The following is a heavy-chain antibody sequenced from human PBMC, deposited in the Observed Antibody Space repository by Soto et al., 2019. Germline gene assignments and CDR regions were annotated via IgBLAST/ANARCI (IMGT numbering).Heavy chain of an antibody. CDR1: GGTFSSYT. V-gene: IGHV1-69*02. D-gene: IGHD5-12*01. CDR3: ATSTKSNVDLVATLGMDV. Sequence: QVQLVQSGAEVKKPGSSVKVSCKASGGTFSSYTISWVRQAPGQGLEWMGRIIPILGIANYAQKFQGRVTITADKSTSTAYMELSSLRSEDTAVYDCATSTKSNVDLVATLGMDVWGQGTPVTVSS. J-gene: IGHJ6*02. CDR2: IIPILGIA.